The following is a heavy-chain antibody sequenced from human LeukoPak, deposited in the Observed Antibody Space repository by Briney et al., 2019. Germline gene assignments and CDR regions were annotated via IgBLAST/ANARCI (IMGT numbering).Heavy chain of an antibody. CDR1: GGSISSYY. V-gene: IGHV4-59*08. Sequence: SETLSLTCTVSGGSISSYYWSWIRQPPGKGLEWIGYIYYSGSTNYNPPLKSRVTISVDTSKNQFSLKLGSVTAADTAVYYCARHSSSWPHGYYYYCYGMDVWGQGTTVTVSS. J-gene: IGHJ6*02. CDR2: IYYSGST. D-gene: IGHD6-13*01. CDR3: ARHSSSWPHGYYYYCYGMDV.